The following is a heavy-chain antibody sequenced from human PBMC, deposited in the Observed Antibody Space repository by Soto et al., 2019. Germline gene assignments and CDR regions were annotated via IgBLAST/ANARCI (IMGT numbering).Heavy chain of an antibody. Sequence: QVHLEQSGAEVKKPGSSVKVSCKFSGGTFSSYVIIWVRQAPGQGLEWMGGIIPVSGTANYAQKFHGRVTISADAATNTAYMELSSVRFDDTAVYYCARAQVSGTIEIGFSVWGQGTLVTVSS. V-gene: IGHV1-69*01. J-gene: IGHJ3*01. CDR3: ARAQVSGTIEIGFSV. D-gene: IGHD1-26*01. CDR1: GGTFSSYV. CDR2: IIPVSGTA.